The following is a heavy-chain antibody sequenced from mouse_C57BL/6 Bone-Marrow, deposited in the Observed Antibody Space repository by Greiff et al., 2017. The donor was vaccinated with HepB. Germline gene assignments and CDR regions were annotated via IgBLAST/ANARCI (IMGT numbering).Heavy chain of an antibody. CDR1: GFNIKDDY. CDR2: IDPENGDT. Sequence: EVQLQQSGAELVRPGASVKLSCTASGFNIKDDYMHWVKQRPEQGLEWIGWIDPENGDTEYASKFQGKATITADTSSNTAYLQLSSLTSEDTAVYYCTTWAIRFITTVVATRYYFDYWGQGTTLTVSS. J-gene: IGHJ2*01. D-gene: IGHD1-1*01. CDR3: TTWAIRFITTVVATRYYFDY. V-gene: IGHV14-4*01.